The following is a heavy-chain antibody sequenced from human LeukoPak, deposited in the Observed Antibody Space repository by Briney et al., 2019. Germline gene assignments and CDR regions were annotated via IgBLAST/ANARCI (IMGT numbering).Heavy chain of an antibody. Sequence: ASVKVSCKASGYTFTSYGISWVRQAPGQGLEWMGWISAYNGNTNYAQKLQGRVTMTTDTSTSTAYMELSSLRSEDTAVYYCARRTGAITMVRGVEIWGQGTLVTVPS. V-gene: IGHV1-18*01. D-gene: IGHD3-10*01. CDR1: GYTFTSYG. CDR3: ARRTGAITMVRGVEI. CDR2: ISAYNGNT. J-gene: IGHJ4*02.